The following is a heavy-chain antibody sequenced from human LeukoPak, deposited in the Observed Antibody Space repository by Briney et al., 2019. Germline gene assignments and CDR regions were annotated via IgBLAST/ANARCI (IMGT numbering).Heavy chain of an antibody. J-gene: IGHJ4*02. CDR1: GYTFTGYY. Sequence: ASVKVSCKASGYTFTGYYMHWVRQAPGQGLEWMGWINPNSGGTNYAQKFQGRVTMTRDTSISTASMELSRLRSDDTAVYYCARGPSSGYYSSFDYWGQGTLVTVSS. V-gene: IGHV1-2*02. CDR2: INPNSGGT. D-gene: IGHD3-22*01. CDR3: ARGPSSGYYSSFDY.